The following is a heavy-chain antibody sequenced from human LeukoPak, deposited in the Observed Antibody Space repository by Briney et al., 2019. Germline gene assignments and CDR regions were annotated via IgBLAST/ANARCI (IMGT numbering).Heavy chain of an antibody. D-gene: IGHD2-2*01. CDR3: ARRLTQYDCFDP. V-gene: IGHV6-1*01. J-gene: IGHJ5*02. CDR1: GDSVSSNSVT. CDR2: TYYRSTWYN. Sequence: SQTLSHTCAISGDSVSSNSVTWNWIRQSPSRGLEWLGRTYYRSTWYNDYAVSVRGRITVNPDTSKNQFSLHLNSVTPEDTAVYYCARRLTQYDCFDPWGQGILVTVSS.